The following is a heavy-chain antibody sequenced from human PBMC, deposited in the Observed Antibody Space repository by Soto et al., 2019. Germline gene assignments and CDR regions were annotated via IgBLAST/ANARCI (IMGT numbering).Heavy chain of an antibody. J-gene: IGHJ4*02. V-gene: IGHV3-23*01. D-gene: IGHD6-19*01. CDR2: ISATGGST. Sequence: EVQLLESGGGLVQPGGSLRLSCAVSGFTFSSCAMSWVRQAPGKGLEWVSAISATGGSTYYADSVKGRFTVSRDNYQNTLDLQMNSLRADDTAVYYCAKRPPYSSGWYYFDYWGQGTLVTVSS. CDR3: AKRPPYSSGWYYFDY. CDR1: GFTFSSCA.